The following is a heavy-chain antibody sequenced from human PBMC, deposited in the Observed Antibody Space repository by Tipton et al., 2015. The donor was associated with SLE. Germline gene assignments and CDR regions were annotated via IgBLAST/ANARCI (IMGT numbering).Heavy chain of an antibody. Sequence: TLSLTCAVSGGSISSSYWWSWVRQPPGKGLEYIGEIYHSGSTKYNPSLKSRVTISVDKSKNQFSLKVTSVAAADTAVYYCARLGGPLYYWGQGTLVTVSS. J-gene: IGHJ4*02. CDR2: IYHSGST. D-gene: IGHD3-10*01. CDR1: GGSISSSYW. CDR3: ARLGGPLYY. V-gene: IGHV4-4*02.